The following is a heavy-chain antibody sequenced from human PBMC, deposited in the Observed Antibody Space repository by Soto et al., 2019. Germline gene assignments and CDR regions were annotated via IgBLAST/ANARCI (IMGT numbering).Heavy chain of an antibody. Sequence: ASVKVSCKASGYTFTSYGNSWVRQAPGQGLEWMGWISAYNGNTNYAQKLQGRVTMTTDTSTSTAYMELRSLRSDDTAVYYCARDTLTYYDSSGTRFDYWGQGTLVTVSS. D-gene: IGHD3-22*01. J-gene: IGHJ4*02. CDR2: ISAYNGNT. CDR1: GYTFTSYG. CDR3: ARDTLTYYDSSGTRFDY. V-gene: IGHV1-18*01.